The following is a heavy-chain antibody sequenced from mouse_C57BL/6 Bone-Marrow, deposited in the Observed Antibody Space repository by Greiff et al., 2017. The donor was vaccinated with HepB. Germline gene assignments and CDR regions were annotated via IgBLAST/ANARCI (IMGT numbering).Heavy chain of an antibody. J-gene: IGHJ3*01. V-gene: IGHV7-3*01. Sequence: EVQLQESGGGLVQPGGSLSLSCAASGFTFTDYYMSWVRQPPGKALEWLGFIRNKANGYTTEYSASVKGRFTISRDNSQSILYLQMNSLRAEDSATYNCARYNPWGFAYWGQGTLVTVSA. CDR2: IRNKANGYTT. D-gene: IGHD4-1*01. CDR3: ARYNPWGFAY. CDR1: GFTFTDYY.